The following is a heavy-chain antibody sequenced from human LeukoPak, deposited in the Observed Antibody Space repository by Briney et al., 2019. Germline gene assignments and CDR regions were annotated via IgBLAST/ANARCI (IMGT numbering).Heavy chain of an antibody. CDR2: VSDSGSIT. CDR1: GFTFTNYA. J-gene: IGHJ4*02. Sequence: GGSLRLSCAASGFTFTNYAMYWVRQAPGKGLECVSSVSDSGSITYYADSVKGRFTISRDNSRNTLYLQMNSLRAEDTAVYYCAKAPRHSSSSYWGQGTLVTVSS. D-gene: IGHD6-6*01. CDR3: AKAPRHSSSSY. V-gene: IGHV3-23*01.